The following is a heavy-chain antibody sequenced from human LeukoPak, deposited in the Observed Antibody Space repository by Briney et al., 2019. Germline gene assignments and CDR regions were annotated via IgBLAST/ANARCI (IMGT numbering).Heavy chain of an antibody. V-gene: IGHV3-9*01. CDR3: AKDFGGGYSLYDAFDI. CDR2: ISWNSGSI. Sequence: PGRSLRLSCAASGFTFDDYAMHWVRQAPGKGLAWVSGISWNSGSIGYADSVKGRFTISRDNAQNSLYLQMNSLRAEDTALYYCAKDFGGGYSLYDAFDIWGQGTMVTVSS. D-gene: IGHD2-21*01. J-gene: IGHJ3*02. CDR1: GFTFDDYA.